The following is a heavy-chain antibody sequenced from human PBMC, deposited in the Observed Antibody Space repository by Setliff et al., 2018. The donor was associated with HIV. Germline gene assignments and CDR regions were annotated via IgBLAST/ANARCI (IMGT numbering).Heavy chain of an antibody. J-gene: IGHJ5*01. V-gene: IGHV4-39*01. CDR3: ARLNLEQWVQRIDS. Sequence: SETLSLTCTVSGGSLGNSNYYWGWIRQPPGKGLGWIGSMSYSGSTYYNPSLKSRVTISVDTSKKQLSLKLSSVTAADTAVYYCARLNLEQWVQRIDSWGQGTLVTVSS. CDR1: GGSLGNSNYY. CDR2: MSYSGST. D-gene: IGHD6-19*01.